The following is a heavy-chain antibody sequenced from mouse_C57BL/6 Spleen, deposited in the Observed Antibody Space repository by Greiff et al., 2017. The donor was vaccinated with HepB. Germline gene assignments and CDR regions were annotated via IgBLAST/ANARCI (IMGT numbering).Heavy chain of an antibody. V-gene: IGHV5-9*01. CDR3: ARLQLGYWYFDV. CDR2: ISGGGGNT. Sequence: EVMLVESGGGLVKPGGSLKLSCAASGFTFSSYTMSWVRQTPEKRLEWVATISGGGGNTYYPDSVKGRFTISRDNAKNTLYLQMSSLRSEDTALYYCARLQLGYWYFDVWGTGTTVTVSS. J-gene: IGHJ1*03. D-gene: IGHD4-1*02. CDR1: GFTFSSYT.